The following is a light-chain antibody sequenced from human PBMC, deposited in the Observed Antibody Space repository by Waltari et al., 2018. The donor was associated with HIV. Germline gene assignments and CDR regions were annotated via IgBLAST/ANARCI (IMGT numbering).Light chain of an antibody. V-gene: IGLV1-47*01. CDR1: NSNIGSNS. Sequence: QSVLTQPPSASATPGQRVTISCSGSNSNIGSNSVYWYQQFPGTAPKLLIYRDNQRPSGVPDRFSGSKSGTSASLAISGLRSEDEADYYCAAWDHSLSARVFGGGTKMTVL. J-gene: IGLJ3*02. CDR2: RDN. CDR3: AAWDHSLSARV.